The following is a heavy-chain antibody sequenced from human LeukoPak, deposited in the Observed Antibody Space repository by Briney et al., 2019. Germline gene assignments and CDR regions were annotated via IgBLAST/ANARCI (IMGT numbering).Heavy chain of an antibody. J-gene: IGHJ5*02. CDR2: TYYRSKWSN. V-gene: IGHV6-1*01. CDR1: GDSVSSNIAA. CDR3: ARGAYNSVWS. D-gene: IGHD6-19*01. Sequence: SQTLSLTSAISGDSVSSNIAAWHWIRQSPSRGLGWQGRTYYRSKWSNDYAVSVQSRITINPDTSKNQFSLQLNSVTPEDTAVYYCARGAYNSVWSWGQGTLVTVSS.